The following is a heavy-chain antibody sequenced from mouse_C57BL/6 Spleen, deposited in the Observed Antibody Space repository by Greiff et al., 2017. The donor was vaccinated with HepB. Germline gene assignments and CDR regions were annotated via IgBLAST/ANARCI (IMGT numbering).Heavy chain of an antibody. V-gene: IGHV1-55*01. CDR3: ARGGSGWFAY. J-gene: IGHJ3*01. D-gene: IGHD3-2*02. CDR1: GYTFTSYW. Sequence: QVKLQQPGAELVKPGASVKMSCKASGYTFTSYWITWVKQRPGQGLEWIGDIYPGSGSTNYNEKFKCKATLTVDTSSSTAYMQLSSLTSEDSAVYYCARGGSGWFAYWGQGTLVTVSA. CDR2: IYPGSGST.